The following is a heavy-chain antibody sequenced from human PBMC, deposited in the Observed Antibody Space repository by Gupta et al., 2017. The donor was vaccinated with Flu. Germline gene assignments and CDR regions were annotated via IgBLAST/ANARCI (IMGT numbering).Heavy chain of an antibody. V-gene: IGHV3-11*01. CDR3: VRETQWLFDQ. CDR1: GFTFSDSY. J-gene: IGHJ4*02. CDR2: ISSTSGSII. D-gene: IGHD6-19*01. Sequence: QVQLVESGGGLVKPGGSLRLSCAASGFTFSDSYMSWIRQSPGKGLEWVSYISSTSGSIIHYADSVKGRFTISRDNAKNSLYLQMNSLRAEDTAVYYCVRETQWLFDQWGQGTLVTVSS.